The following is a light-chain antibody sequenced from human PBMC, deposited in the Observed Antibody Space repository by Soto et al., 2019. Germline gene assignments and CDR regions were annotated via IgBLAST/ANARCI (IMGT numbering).Light chain of an antibody. CDR2: AAS. J-gene: IGKJ1*01. Sequence: DIQMTQSPSSLSASVGDRVTITCRASQRISSYLNWYQQRPGEAPKLLIYAASSLQSGVPSRFSGSGSGTDFTLTISSLQPEDFATYSCQQSYSTPRTFGQGTKVDIK. CDR1: QRISSY. V-gene: IGKV1-39*01. CDR3: QQSYSTPRT.